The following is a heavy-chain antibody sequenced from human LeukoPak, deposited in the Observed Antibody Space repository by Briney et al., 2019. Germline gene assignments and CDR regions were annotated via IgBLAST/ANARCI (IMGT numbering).Heavy chain of an antibody. CDR1: GGSFSCYY. J-gene: IGHJ4*02. V-gene: IGHV4-34*01. CDR2: INHSGST. Sequence: SETLSLTCAVYGGSFSCYYWSWIRQPPGKGLEWIGEINHSGSTNYNPSLKSRVTISVDTSKNQFSLKLSSVTAADTAVYYCARGDTGYSYGYWGQGTLVTVSS. D-gene: IGHD5-18*01. CDR3: ARGDTGYSYGY.